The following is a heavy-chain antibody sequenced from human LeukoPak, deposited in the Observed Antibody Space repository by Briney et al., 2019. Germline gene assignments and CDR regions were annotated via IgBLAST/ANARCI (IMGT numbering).Heavy chain of an antibody. D-gene: IGHD3-22*01. CDR3: ARGYSGYVPRAKKYYYDSSGYYDWFDP. J-gene: IGHJ5*02. CDR2: IYYSGST. CDR1: GGSISSGDYY. Sequence: SQTLSLTCTVSGGSISSGDYYWSWIRQPPGKGLEWIGYIYYSGSTYYNPSLKSRVTISVDTSKNQFSLKLSSVTAADTAVYYCARGYSGYVPRAKKYYYDSSGYYDWFDPWGQGTLVTVSS. V-gene: IGHV4-30-4*01.